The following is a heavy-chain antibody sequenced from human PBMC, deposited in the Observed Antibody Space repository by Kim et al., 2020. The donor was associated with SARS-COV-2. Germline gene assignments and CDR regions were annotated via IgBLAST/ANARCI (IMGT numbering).Heavy chain of an antibody. CDR1: GYTFTSYG. D-gene: IGHD5-18*01. J-gene: IGHJ4*01. V-gene: IGHV1-18*01. Sequence: ASVKVSCKASGYTFTSYGISWVRQAPGQGLEWMGWISAYNGNTNYAQKLQGRVTMTTDTSTSTAYMELRSLRSDDTAVYYCARVRVSPYSYGESYYFDYWGHGTLVTVSS. CDR2: ISAYNGNT. CDR3: ARVRVSPYSYGESYYFDY.